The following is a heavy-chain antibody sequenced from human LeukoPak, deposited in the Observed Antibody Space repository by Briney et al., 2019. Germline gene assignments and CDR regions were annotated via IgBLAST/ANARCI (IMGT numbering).Heavy chain of an antibody. Sequence: GGSLRLSCAASGFTFSHSSMNWVRQAPGKGLEWISYIGISSGNTKYADSVKGRFTISGDKAKNSVYLQMNSLRVEDTAVYYCARDTKYAVDNWGQGTLVTVSS. J-gene: IGHJ4*02. CDR1: GFTFSHSS. V-gene: IGHV3-48*01. CDR3: ARDTKYAVDN. CDR2: IGISSGNT. D-gene: IGHD2-2*01.